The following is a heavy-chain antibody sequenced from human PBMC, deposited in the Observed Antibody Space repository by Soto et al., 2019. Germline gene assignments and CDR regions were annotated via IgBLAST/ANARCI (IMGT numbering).Heavy chain of an antibody. CDR3: AKVFGQGTIPDY. CDR2: ISYDGSDK. J-gene: IGHJ4*02. Sequence: QVQLVESGGGVVQPGRSLRLSCAASGFTFNSYGMHWVRQAPGKGLEWVALISYDGSDKYYPDSVKGRFTISRDNSKNTLYLQMNSLRPEDTAVYYCAKVFGQGTIPDYWGQGTLVTVSS. D-gene: IGHD2-21*01. V-gene: IGHV3-30*18. CDR1: GFTFNSYG.